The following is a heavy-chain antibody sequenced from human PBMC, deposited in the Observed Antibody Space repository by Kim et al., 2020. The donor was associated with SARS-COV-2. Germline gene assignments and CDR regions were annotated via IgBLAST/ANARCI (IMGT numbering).Heavy chain of an antibody. CDR3: ARGAGGNSKYYFDY. D-gene: IGHD2-21*02. Sequence: AQKFQGTVTMTRDTSISTAYMELSRLRSDDTAVYYCARGAGGNSKYYFDYWGQGTLVTVSS. J-gene: IGHJ4*02. V-gene: IGHV1-2*02.